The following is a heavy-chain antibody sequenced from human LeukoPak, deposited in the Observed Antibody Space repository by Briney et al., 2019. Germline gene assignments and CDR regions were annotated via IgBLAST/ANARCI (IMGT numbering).Heavy chain of an antibody. CDR3: AGGVFSAFDI. Sequence: GRSLRLSCAASGFTFSSYWMHWVSQAPGKGLVWVSRIAIDGSTAFYADSVKGRFTISRDSAKNTLYLQMNSLRAEDTAVYYCAGGVFSAFDIWGQGTMVTVSS. J-gene: IGHJ3*02. CDR2: IAIDGSTA. CDR1: GFTFSSYW. V-gene: IGHV3-74*01. D-gene: IGHD6-13*01.